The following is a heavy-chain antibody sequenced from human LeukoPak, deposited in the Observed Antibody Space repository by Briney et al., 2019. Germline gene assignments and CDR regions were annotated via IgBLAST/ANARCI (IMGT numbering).Heavy chain of an antibody. V-gene: IGHV3-23*01. CDR2: ISFSGTTT. J-gene: IGHJ4*02. Sequence: PGGSLRLSYAASGFTFSTYAMSWVRQAPGQGLEWVSAISFSGTTTYYADSVKGRFTISRDNSKNTLYLQMNSLRAEDTAVYYCAKAFGFWSGLVDYWGQGTLVTVSS. CDR1: GFTFSTYA. D-gene: IGHD3-3*01. CDR3: AKAFGFWSGLVDY.